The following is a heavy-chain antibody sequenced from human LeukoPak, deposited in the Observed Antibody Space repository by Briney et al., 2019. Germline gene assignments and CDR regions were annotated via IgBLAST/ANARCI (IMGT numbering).Heavy chain of an antibody. Sequence: SETLSLTCTVSGGSISSSSYYWGWIRQPPGKGLEWIGNIYYSGSTYYNPSLKSRVTISVDTSKNQFSLRLSSVTAADTAVYYCARLYWEEPDYWGQGTLVTVS. CDR1: GGSISSSSYY. CDR3: ARLYWEEPDY. V-gene: IGHV4-39*01. CDR2: IYYSGST. J-gene: IGHJ4*02. D-gene: IGHD2-8*02.